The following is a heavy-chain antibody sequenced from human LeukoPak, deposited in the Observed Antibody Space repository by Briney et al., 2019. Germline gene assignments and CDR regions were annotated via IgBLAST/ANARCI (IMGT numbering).Heavy chain of an antibody. V-gene: IGHV3-43*02. CDR3: AKDLSSIFDALNS. CDR2: ISGDGATT. D-gene: IGHD3-9*01. Sequence: GGSLRLSCAASGFTFDEFAMHCVRQAPGKGLEWVSLISGDGATTYYAASVKGRFTISRDNKKNFLYLQMNNLGTEDTALFYCAKDLSSIFDALNSGGQGTLVTVSS. J-gene: IGHJ3*02. CDR1: GFTFDEFA.